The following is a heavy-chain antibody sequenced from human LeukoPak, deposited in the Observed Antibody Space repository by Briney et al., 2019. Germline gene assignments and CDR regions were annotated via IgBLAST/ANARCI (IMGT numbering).Heavy chain of an antibody. CDR2: IIPILGIA. CDR3: ARDRAGTISNYFDY. J-gene: IGHJ4*02. Sequence: GASVKVSCKASGGTFSSYAISWVRQAPGQGLEWMGRIIPILGIANYAQKFQGRVTITADKSTSTAYMELRSLRSDDTAVYYCARDRAGTISNYFDYWGQGTLVTVSS. CDR1: GGTFSSYA. V-gene: IGHV1-69*04. D-gene: IGHD1-7*01.